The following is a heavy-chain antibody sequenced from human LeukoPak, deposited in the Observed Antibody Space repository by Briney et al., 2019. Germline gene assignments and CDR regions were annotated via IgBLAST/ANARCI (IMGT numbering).Heavy chain of an antibody. V-gene: IGHV3-64D*06. Sequence: GRSLRLSCAASGFTFSSYGMHWVRQAPGKGLEYVSAISSNGDNTYYADSVKGRFTISRDNSKNTLYLQMSSLRADDTAVYYCVRGTGYWGQGTLVTVSS. CDR3: VRGTGY. CDR2: ISSNGDNT. CDR1: GFTFSSYG. J-gene: IGHJ4*02.